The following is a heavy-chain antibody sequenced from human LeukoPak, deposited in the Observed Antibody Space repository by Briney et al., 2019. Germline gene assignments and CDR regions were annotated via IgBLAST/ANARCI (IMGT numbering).Heavy chain of an antibody. CDR1: GFSFSSYG. CDR3: AKDSYGGYDKRGINYFHY. Sequence: PGRSLRLSCAASGFSFSSYGMHWLRQAPGKGLEGVADIWYGGNNKYYADSVKGRFTISRDNYKNTLYLQMNSLRAEDTAVYYCAKDSYGGYDKRGINYFHYWGQGTLVTVSS. CDR2: IWYGGNNK. J-gene: IGHJ4*02. V-gene: IGHV3-33*06. D-gene: IGHD5-12*01.